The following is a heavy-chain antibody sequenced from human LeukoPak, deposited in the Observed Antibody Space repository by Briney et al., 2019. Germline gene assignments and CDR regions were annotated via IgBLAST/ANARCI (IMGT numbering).Heavy chain of an antibody. V-gene: IGHV4-59*01. CDR1: GGSISSYY. D-gene: IGHD6-13*01. J-gene: IGHJ4*02. CDR3: VRVVALGAAGYYFDY. CDR2: IYYSGST. Sequence: KSSETLSLICTVSGGSISSYYWSWIRQPPGKGLEWIGYIYYSGSTNYNPSLKSRVTISVDTSKNQFSLKLSSVTAADTAVYYCVRVVALGAAGYYFDYWGQGSLVTVPS.